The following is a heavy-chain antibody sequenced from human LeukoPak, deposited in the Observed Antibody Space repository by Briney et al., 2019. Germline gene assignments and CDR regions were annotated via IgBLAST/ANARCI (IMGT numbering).Heavy chain of an antibody. D-gene: IGHD3-22*01. CDR3: ARVGEHYDSSGYVQALDY. Sequence: PSETLSLTCAVYGGSFSGYYWSWIRQPPGKGLEWIGEINHSGSTNYNPSLKSRVPISVDTSKNQFSLKLGSVTAADTAVYYCARVGEHYDSSGYVQALDYWGQGTLVTVSS. CDR2: INHSGST. V-gene: IGHV4-34*01. J-gene: IGHJ4*02. CDR1: GGSFSGYY.